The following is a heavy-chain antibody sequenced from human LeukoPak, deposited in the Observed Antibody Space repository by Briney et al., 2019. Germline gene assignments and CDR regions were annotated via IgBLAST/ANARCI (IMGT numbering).Heavy chain of an antibody. J-gene: IGHJ6*02. CDR3: ARFFSSSSWYQKYYYYYGMDV. V-gene: IGHV1-69*13. Sequence: ASVKVSCKASGGTFSSYAISWVRQAPGQGLEWMGGIIPIFGTANYAQKFQGRVTITADESTSTAYMELSSLRSEDTAVYYCARFFSSSSWYQKYYYYYGMDVWGQGTTVTVSS. CDR2: IIPIFGTA. CDR1: GGTFSSYA. D-gene: IGHD6-13*01.